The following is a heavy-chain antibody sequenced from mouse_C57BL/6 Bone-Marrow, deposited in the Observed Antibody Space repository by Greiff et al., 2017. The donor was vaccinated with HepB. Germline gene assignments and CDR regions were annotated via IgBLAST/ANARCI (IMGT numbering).Heavy chain of an antibody. CDR2: ISSGGSYT. J-gene: IGHJ2*01. V-gene: IGHV5-6*01. Sequence: EVKLVESGGDLVKPGGSLKLSCAASGFTFSSYGMSWVRQTPDKRLEWVATISSGGSYTYYPDSVKGPFTISGDNAKNTLYLQMSSLKSEDTAMYYCARHDRKTSYFDYWGQGTTLTVSS. CDR1: GFTFSSYG. CDR3: ARHDRKTSYFDY.